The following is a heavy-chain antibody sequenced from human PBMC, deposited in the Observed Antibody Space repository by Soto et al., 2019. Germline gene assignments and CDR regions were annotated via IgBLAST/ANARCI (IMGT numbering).Heavy chain of an antibody. CDR3: AKPRGGIGGGPKYSAP. Sequence: PSETLSLTCTVSSGPISSSSYYWGWIRRPPGKGLEWIGSIYYSGHTYSNPSLKSRVAMFIDTSKNQFSLKLSSVTAADTALYYCAKPRGGIGGGPKYSAPGGKGTPVTVSS. D-gene: IGHD2-15*01. V-gene: IGHV4-39*01. J-gene: IGHJ5*02. CDR1: SGPISSSSYY. CDR2: IYYSGHT.